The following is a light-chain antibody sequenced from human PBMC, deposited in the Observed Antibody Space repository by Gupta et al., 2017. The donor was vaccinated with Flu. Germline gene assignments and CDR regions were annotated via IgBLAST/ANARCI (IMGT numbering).Light chain of an antibody. V-gene: IGKV1-5*03. J-gene: IGKJ2*01. CDR3: QQLDNYPCT. CDR2: TAS. Sequence: PSTLSASVGQRVTITCRASQSIGDWLAWYQQKPGKAPRLLIYTASNLQSGVPSRFGGNGSGTEFTLTINSLQPDDFATYYCQQLDNYPCTFGPGTKVEIK. CDR1: QSIGDW.